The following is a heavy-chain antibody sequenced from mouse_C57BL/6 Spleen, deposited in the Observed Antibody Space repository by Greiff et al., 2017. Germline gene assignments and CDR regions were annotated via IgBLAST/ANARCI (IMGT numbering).Heavy chain of an antibody. D-gene: IGHD2-3*01. J-gene: IGHJ4*01. CDR1: GYSFTDYN. CDR3: AAREGDGYYLYEAMDY. CDR2: INPNYGTT. Sequence: EVQLQQSGPELVKPGASVKISCKASGYSFTDYNMNWVKQSNGQSLEWIGVINPNYGTTSYNQKFKDKATLTVDHSSSTAYMQLNSLTSEDSAVYYCAAREGDGYYLYEAMDYWGQGTSVTVSS. V-gene: IGHV1-39*01.